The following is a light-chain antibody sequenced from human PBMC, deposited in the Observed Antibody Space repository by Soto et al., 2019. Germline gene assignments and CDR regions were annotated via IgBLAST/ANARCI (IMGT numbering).Light chain of an antibody. J-gene: IGLJ3*02. CDR3: AAWDDSLSGRV. V-gene: IGLV1-47*01. Sequence: QLVLTQPPSASGTPGQRVTISCSGSRSNIGSNYVYWYQQLPGTAPKLLIYRNNQRPSGVPDRFSGSKSGTSASLAISGLRSEDEADYYCAAWDDSLSGRVFGGGTKLTVL. CDR2: RNN. CDR1: RSNIGSNY.